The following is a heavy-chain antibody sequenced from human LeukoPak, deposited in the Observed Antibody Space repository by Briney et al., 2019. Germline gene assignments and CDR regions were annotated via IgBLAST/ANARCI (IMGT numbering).Heavy chain of an antibody. CDR2: INHSGST. CDR3: ARGVWGTRVPFDY. CDR1: GESFSGYY. V-gene: IGHV4-34*01. J-gene: IGHJ4*02. D-gene: IGHD3-16*01. Sequence: PSETLSLTCAVYGESFSGYYWSWIRQPPGKGLEWIGEINHSGSTNYNPSLKSRVTISVDTSKNQLSLKLSSVTAADTAVYYCARGVWGTRVPFDYWGQGTLVTVSS.